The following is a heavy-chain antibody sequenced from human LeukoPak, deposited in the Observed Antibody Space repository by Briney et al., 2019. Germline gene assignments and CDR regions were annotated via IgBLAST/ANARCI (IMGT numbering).Heavy chain of an antibody. V-gene: IGHV3-23*01. Sequence: GGSLRLSCAASGFTFSSYAMSWVRQALGKGLEWVSAMSGSSGNTYYADSVKGRFTISRDNSKNTLCLQMNSLRAEDSALYYCAKVRVGTSDCFDYWGQGTLVTVSS. J-gene: IGHJ4*02. D-gene: IGHD5-12*01. CDR1: GFTFSSYA. CDR2: MSGSSGNT. CDR3: AKVRVGTSDCFDY.